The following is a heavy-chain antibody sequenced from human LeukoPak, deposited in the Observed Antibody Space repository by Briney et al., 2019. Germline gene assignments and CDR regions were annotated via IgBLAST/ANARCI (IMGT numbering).Heavy chain of an antibody. D-gene: IGHD2-2*03. CDR3: ARGALEVDIVVVPAAIGSWFDP. J-gene: IGHJ5*02. Sequence: GGSLRLSCAASGVTLSSYWMHWVRQAPGEGLVWVSRINSDGSSTSYADSVKGRFTISRDNAKNTLYLQMNSLRAEDTAVYYCARGALEVDIVVVPAAIGSWFDPWGQGTLVTVSS. CDR1: GVTLSSYW. V-gene: IGHV3-74*01. CDR2: INSDGSST.